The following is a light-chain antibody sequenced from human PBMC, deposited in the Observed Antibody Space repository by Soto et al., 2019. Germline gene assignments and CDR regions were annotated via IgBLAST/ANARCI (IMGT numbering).Light chain of an antibody. CDR1: RSISNW. J-gene: IGKJ4*01. Sequence: DIQMTQSPSTLSTSVGDRVTITCRASRSISNWLAWYQRRPGIAPKLLIFDASILQSGVPSRFSGSGSGTEFTLSISRLQTDDFATYYCQQYGSFSPITFGGGTKV. CDR2: DAS. V-gene: IGKV1-5*01. CDR3: QQYGSFSPIT.